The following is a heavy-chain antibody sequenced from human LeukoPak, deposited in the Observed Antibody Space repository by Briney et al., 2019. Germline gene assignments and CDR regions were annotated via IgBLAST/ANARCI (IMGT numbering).Heavy chain of an antibody. D-gene: IGHD3-22*01. V-gene: IGHV3-53*01. Sequence: PGGSLRLSCAASGFTVSSNYMSWVRQAPGKGLEWVSVIYSGGSTYYADSVKGRFTISRDNSKNTLYLQMNSLRAEDTAVYYCARVADSSSFDYWGQGTLVTVSS. CDR2: IYSGGST. CDR1: GFTVSSNY. CDR3: ARVADSSSFDY. J-gene: IGHJ4*02.